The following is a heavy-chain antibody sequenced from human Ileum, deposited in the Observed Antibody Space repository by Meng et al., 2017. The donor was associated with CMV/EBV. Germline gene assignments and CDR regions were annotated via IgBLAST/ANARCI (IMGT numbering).Heavy chain of an antibody. J-gene: IGHJ5*02. CDR1: GFTFSSYE. V-gene: IGHV3-48*03. CDR2: ISSSGSTI. CDR3: ARGYYDFWSGYP. Sequence: GGSLRLSCAASGFTFSSYEMNWVRQAPGKGLEWVSYISSSGSTIYYADSVKGRFTISRDNSKNTLYLQMNSLRAEDTAVYYCARGYYDFWSGYPWGQGTLVTVSS. D-gene: IGHD3-3*01.